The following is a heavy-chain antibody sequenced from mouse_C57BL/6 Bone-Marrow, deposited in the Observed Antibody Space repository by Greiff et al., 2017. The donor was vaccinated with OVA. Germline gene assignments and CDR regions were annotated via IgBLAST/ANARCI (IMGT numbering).Heavy chain of an antibody. CDR3: AKKGATGTGAMDY. CDR1: GFSLTSYG. Sequence: VKLMESGPGLVQPSQSLSITCTVSGFSLTSYGVHWVRQSPGKGLEWLGVIWRGGSTDYNAAFMSRLSITKDNSKSQVFFKMNSLQADDTAIYYCAKKGATGTGAMDYWGQGTSVTVSS. V-gene: IGHV2-5*01. CDR2: IWRGGST. D-gene: IGHD4-1*01. J-gene: IGHJ4*01.